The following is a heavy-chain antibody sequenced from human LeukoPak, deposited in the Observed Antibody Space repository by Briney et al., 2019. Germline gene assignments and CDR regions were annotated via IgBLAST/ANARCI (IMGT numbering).Heavy chain of an antibody. J-gene: IGHJ4*02. Sequence: SETLSLTCTVSGGSISSSSYYWGWIRQPPGKGLEWIGSIYYSGSTYYNPSLKSRVTISVDTSKNQFSLKLSSVPAADTAVYYCASLYGSGSYGHYWGQGTLVTVSS. V-gene: IGHV4-39*01. D-gene: IGHD3-10*01. CDR2: IYYSGST. CDR3: ASLYGSGSYGHY. CDR1: GGSISSSSYY.